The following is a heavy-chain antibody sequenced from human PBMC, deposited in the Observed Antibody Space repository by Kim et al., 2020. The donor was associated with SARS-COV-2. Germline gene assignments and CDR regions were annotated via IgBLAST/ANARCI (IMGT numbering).Heavy chain of an antibody. V-gene: IGHV4-31*03. D-gene: IGHD5-12*01. Sequence: SQTLSLTCTVSGGSISSGGYYWSWIRQHPGKGLEWIGYIYYSGSTYYNPSLKSRVTISVDTSKNQFSLKLSYVTAADTAVYYCAREGGSGLQFGCLDYWGQGTLVTVSS. CDR2: IYYSGST. CDR1: GGSISSGGYY. J-gene: IGHJ4*02. CDR3: AREGGSGLQFGCLDY.